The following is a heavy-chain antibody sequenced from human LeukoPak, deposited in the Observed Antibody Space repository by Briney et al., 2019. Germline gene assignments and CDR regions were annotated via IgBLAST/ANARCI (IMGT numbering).Heavy chain of an antibody. CDR1: GGSVSSSTYY. V-gene: IGHV4-39*07. D-gene: IGHD6-19*01. CDR3: ASQRAVTGRKDY. CDR2: IYYSGST. J-gene: IGHJ4*02. Sequence: SETLSLTCTVSGGSVSSSTYYWGWIRQPPGKGLEWIGSIYYSGSTYYNPSLKSRVTISVDTSKNQFSLKLSSVTAADTAVYYCASQRAVTGRKDYWGQGTLVTVSS.